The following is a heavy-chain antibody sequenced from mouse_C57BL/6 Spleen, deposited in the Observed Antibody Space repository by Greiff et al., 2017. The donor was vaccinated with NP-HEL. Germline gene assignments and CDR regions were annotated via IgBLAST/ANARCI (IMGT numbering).Heavy chain of an antibody. CDR1: GFTFSDYY. CDR2: INYDGSST. J-gene: IGHJ1*03. D-gene: IGHD1-1*01. V-gene: IGHV5-16*01. CDR3: AREGGGTVVATDWYFDV. Sequence: EVKLVESEGGLVQPGSSMKLSCTASGFTFSDYYMAWVRQVPEKGLEWVANINYDGSSTYYLDSLKSRFIISRDNAKNILYLQMSSLKSEDTATYYCAREGGGTVVATDWYFDVWGTGTTVTVSS.